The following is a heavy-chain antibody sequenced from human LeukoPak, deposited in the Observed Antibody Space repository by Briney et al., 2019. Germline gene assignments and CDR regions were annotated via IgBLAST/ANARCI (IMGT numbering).Heavy chain of an antibody. V-gene: IGHV4-34*01. Sequence: SETLSLTCAVYGGSFSGYYWSWIRQPPGKGLEWIGEINHSGGTNYNPSLKSRVTISVDTSKNQFSLKLSSVTAADTAVYYCARGRGGGSSNYWGQGTLVTVSS. D-gene: IGHD2-15*01. CDR2: INHSGGT. J-gene: IGHJ4*02. CDR3: ARGRGGGSSNY. CDR1: GGSFSGYY.